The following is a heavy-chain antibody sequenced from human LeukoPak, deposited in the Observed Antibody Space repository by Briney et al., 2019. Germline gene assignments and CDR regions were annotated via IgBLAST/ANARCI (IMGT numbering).Heavy chain of an antibody. Sequence: SVKVSCKASGGTFSSYGITWVRQAPRQGLEWMGGIIPMFGTTNYAQNFQGRVTITADESTSTAYMEVSSLRSEDTAMYYCAKGKARAIPATAKAYYYLDVWGTGTTVTVSS. CDR3: AKGKARAIPATAKAYYYLDV. D-gene: IGHD6-13*01. V-gene: IGHV1-69*13. J-gene: IGHJ6*03. CDR1: GGTFSSYG. CDR2: IIPMFGTT.